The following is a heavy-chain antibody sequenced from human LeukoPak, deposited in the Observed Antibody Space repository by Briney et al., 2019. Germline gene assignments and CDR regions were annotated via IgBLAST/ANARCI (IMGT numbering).Heavy chain of an antibody. CDR2: NSWNSSSR. CDR1: AFTFDDLP. V-gene: IGHV3-9*01. CDR3: AKDIKMGIAGFDY. J-gene: IGHJ4*02. D-gene: IGHD5-24*01. Sequence: RRSLRPSCAASAFTFDDLPMHWVRQAPGKGLEWDSGNSWNSSSRGYADSVKGRFTISRDNAKNSLYLQMNILRAEDTALYYCAKDIKMGIAGFDYRGQGTLVTVSS.